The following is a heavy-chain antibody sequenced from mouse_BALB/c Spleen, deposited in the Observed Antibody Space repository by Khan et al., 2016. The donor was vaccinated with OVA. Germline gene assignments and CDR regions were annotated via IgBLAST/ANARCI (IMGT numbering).Heavy chain of an antibody. CDR3: ALRGEIYDGYYGYAMDY. V-gene: IGHV14-3*02. J-gene: IGHJ4*01. CDR1: GFNIKDTY. Sequence: VQLQQSGAELVKPGASVKLSCTASGFNIKDTYMHWVKQRPEQGLEWIGRIDSANDNTKYGPKIQGKATRTADTSSKTAYQQLSSLTSEDTAVYYCALRGEIYDGYYGYAMDYWGQGTSVTVSS. D-gene: IGHD2-3*01. CDR2: IDSANDNT.